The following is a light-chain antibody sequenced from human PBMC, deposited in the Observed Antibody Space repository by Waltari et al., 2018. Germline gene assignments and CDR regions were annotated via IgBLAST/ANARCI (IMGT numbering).Light chain of an antibody. CDR2: GAS. CDR3: QQYGSSPHWT. Sequence: EIVLTQSPGTLSLSPGERATISCRASQSVSSSYLAWYQQKPGQAPRLLIYGASSRATGIPDRFSGSGSGTDFTLTISRLEPEDFAVYYCQQYGSSPHWTFGQGTKVEIK. J-gene: IGKJ1*01. CDR1: QSVSSSY. V-gene: IGKV3-20*01.